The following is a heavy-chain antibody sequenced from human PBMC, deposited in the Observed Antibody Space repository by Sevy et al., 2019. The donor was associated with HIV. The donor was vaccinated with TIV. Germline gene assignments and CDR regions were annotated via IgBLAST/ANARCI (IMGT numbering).Heavy chain of an antibody. V-gene: IGHV1-18*01. CDR3: AREGYYYRSGTYRPPNYYGMDV. CDR1: GYTFSSYG. J-gene: IGHJ6*02. CDR2: ISDYNGFT. Sequence: ASVKVSCKASGYTFSSYGISWVRQAPGQGLEWMGWISDYNGFTNYAHKFQGRVTMSTETSTRTAYMELRSLRSDDTAVYFCAREGYYYRSGTYRPPNYYGMDVWGQGTAVTVSS. D-gene: IGHD3-10*01.